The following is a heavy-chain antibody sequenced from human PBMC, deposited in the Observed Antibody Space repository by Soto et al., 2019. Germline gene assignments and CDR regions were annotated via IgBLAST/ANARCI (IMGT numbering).Heavy chain of an antibody. CDR1: GFTFDDYA. CDR3: AKGKRAAMLHYFDY. J-gene: IGHJ4*02. D-gene: IGHD2-2*01. Sequence: GGSMRLSCAASGFTFDDYAMHWVRQAPGKGLEWVSGISWNSGSIGYADSVKGRFTISRDNAKNSLYLQMNSLRAEDTALYYCAKGKRAAMLHYFDYWGQGTLVTVSS. CDR2: ISWNSGSI. V-gene: IGHV3-9*01.